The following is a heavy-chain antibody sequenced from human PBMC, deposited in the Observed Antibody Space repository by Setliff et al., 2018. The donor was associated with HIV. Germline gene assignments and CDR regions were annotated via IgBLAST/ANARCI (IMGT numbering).Heavy chain of an antibody. D-gene: IGHD3-10*01. Sequence: GASVKVSCKASGYTFINYDIYWVRQTTGQGLEWMGWMNPDSGNTGYAQKFQGRVTMTRNTSISTAYMDLSSLRSEDTAVYYCARTEAYNNYEDYWGQGTQVTVSS. CDR3: ARTEAYNNYEDY. J-gene: IGHJ4*02. V-gene: IGHV1-8*02. CDR1: GYTFINYD. CDR2: MNPDSGNT.